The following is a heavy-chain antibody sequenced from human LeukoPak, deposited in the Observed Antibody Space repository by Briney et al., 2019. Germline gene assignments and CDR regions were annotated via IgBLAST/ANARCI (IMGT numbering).Heavy chain of an antibody. J-gene: IGHJ3*02. V-gene: IGHV3-21*01. Sequence: PGGSLRLSCAASEFTFSIYSMNWVRQAPGKGLEWDSSISSSSSYIYYADSVKGRFTISRDNAKNSLYLQMNSLRAEDTAVYYCARRTYCGGDCYSVGAFDIWGQGTMVTVSS. D-gene: IGHD2-21*02. CDR2: ISSSSSYI. CDR1: EFTFSIYS. CDR3: ARRTYCGGDCYSVGAFDI.